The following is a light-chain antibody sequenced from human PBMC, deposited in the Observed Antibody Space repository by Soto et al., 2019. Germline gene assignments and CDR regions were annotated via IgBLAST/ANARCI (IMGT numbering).Light chain of an antibody. CDR3: SSYTSSSTPP. Sequence: QSALTQPASVSGSPGQSITISCTGTSSDVGGYNYVSWYQQHPGKAPKLMIYDVSNRPSGVSNRFSGSKSGNTASLTISGLQAEDEADDYCSSYTSSSTPPFGTGTKVTVL. V-gene: IGLV2-14*01. J-gene: IGLJ1*01. CDR2: DVS. CDR1: SSDVGGYNY.